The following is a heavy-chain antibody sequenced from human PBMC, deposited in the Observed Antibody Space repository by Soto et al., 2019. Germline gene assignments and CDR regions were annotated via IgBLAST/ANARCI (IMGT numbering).Heavy chain of an antibody. Sequence: QVKLEQSGGEVKKPGASVKVSCKASGYTFLSYGITWVRQAPGQGLEWMGWVSGYNGHTNYAQKFQGRVTMTRDMSTATAYMELRNLRXXXXXXXXXXXXXXXTSSENWFDPWGQGTLVTVST. CDR1: GYTFLSYG. CDR2: VSGYNGHT. J-gene: IGHJ5*02. CDR3: XXXXXXTSSENWFDP. V-gene: IGHV1-18*01.